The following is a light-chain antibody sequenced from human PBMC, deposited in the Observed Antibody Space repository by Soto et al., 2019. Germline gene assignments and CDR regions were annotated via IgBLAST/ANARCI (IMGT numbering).Light chain of an antibody. CDR3: RSSAHSHSSF. J-gene: IGLJ1*01. CDR1: SSDVGSYNL. V-gene: IGLV2-23*01. CDR2: EGG. Sequence: QPVLTQPASVSGSPGQSIALSCTGTSSDVGSYNLVSWYQQYPGKAPKLLISEGGKRPSGISNRFSGSKSGNTASLTISGLQAEDEAYFYCRSSAHSHSSFFATGPKVTVL.